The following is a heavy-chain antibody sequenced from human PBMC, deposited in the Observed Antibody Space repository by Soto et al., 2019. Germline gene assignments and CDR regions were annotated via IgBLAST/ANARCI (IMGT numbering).Heavy chain of an antibody. D-gene: IGHD6-13*01. CDR1: GYTFTSYY. Sequence: QVQLVQSGAEVKKPGASVKVSCKASGYTFTSYYMHWVRQAPGQGLEWMGIINPSGGSTSYAQKFQCRVTMTRDTSTSTGYMELSSLRSEDTAVYYCARDDSSSGGYYYYYGMDVLGQGTTVTVSS. CDR3: ARDDSSSGGYYYYYGMDV. J-gene: IGHJ6*02. CDR2: INPSGGST. V-gene: IGHV1-46*03.